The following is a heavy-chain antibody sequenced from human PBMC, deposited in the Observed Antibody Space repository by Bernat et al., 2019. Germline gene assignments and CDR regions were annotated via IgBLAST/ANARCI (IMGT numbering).Heavy chain of an antibody. CDR1: GYSFTNYW. CDR2: IYPGDSDT. D-gene: IGHD5-24*01. CDR3: GRLTHQPNYFDP. J-gene: IGHJ5*02. V-gene: IGHV5-51*01. Sequence: EVQLVQSGAEVKKPGESLKISCKASGYSFTNYWIGWVRQFPGKGLEWIGLIYPGDSDTRYSPSFLGQVNIAADKSSKTAYLQWNSLKTSDTAKYYCGRLTHQPNYFDPWGQGTLVNVSS.